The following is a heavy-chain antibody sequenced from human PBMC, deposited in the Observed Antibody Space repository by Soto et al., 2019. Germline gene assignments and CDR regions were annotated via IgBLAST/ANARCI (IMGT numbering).Heavy chain of an antibody. V-gene: IGHV1-2*04. D-gene: IGHD3-3*01. CDR2: INPNSGGT. CDR3: ARDQGYYDFWSGPKRYYYGMDV. J-gene: IGHJ6*02. CDR1: GYTFTGYH. Sequence: ASVKVSCKASGYTFTGYHMHWVRQAPGQGLEWMGWINPNSGGTNYAQKLQGWVTMTRDTCISTAYMELRRLRSDDKAVYYCARDQGYYDFWSGPKRYYYGMDVWGQGTTVTVSS.